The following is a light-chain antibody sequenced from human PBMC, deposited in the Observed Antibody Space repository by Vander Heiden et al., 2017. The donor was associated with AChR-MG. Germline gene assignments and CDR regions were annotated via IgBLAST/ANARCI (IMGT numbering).Light chain of an antibody. V-gene: IGKV4-1*01. J-gene: IGKJ4*01. CDR2: WAS. Sequence: DIVMTQSPVSLAVSPGETATINCKSSQSVLHNSKSTNSFDCYQQKPGQPPQLLIYWASRRQSGVPDRVSGSGAGTHFSLTISGLQAEEVSVYYCQRYLSVPLTFGGGTKVEMK. CDR1: QSVLHNSKSTNS. CDR3: QRYLSVPLT.